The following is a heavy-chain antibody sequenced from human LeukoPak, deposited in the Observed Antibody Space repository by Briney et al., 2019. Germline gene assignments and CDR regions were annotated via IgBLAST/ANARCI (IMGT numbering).Heavy chain of an antibody. V-gene: IGHV1-69*06. D-gene: IGHD6-13*01. CDR1: VGTLSSYP. J-gene: IGHJ5*02. CDR3: ARGSIAAAGSFDP. CDR2: INPIFGTA. Sequence: GAAVTVSRQAPVGTLSSYPIRWVRPAPGQGLEWMGGINPIFGTANYAQKFQGRVTITADKSTSTAYMELSSLRSEDTAVYYCARGSIAAAGSFDPWGQGTLVTVSS.